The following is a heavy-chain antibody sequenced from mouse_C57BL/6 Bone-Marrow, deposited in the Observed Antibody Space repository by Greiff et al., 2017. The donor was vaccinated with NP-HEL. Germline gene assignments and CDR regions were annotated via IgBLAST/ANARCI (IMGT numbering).Heavy chain of an antibody. CDR1: GFTFSSYA. V-gene: IGHV5-9-1*02. CDR2: ISSGGDYI. CDR3: TIYYDYVSYAMDY. Sequence: EVQLQESGEGLVKPGGSLKLSCAASGFTFSSYAMSWVRQTPEKRLEWVAYISSGGDYIYYADTVKGRFTISRDNARNTLYLQMSSLKSEDTAMYYCTIYYDYVSYAMDYWGQGTSVTVSS. D-gene: IGHD2-4*01. J-gene: IGHJ4*01.